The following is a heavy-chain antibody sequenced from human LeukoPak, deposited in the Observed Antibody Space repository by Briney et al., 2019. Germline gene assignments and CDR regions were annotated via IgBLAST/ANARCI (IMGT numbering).Heavy chain of an antibody. CDR2: ISSSSSYI. J-gene: IGHJ4*02. CDR3: ARAMKIVVVTAIPGY. Sequence: GGSLRLSCAASGFTFSSYSMNWGRQAPGKGLEWVSSISSSSSYIYYADSVKGRFTISRDNAKNSLYLQMNSLRAEDTAVYYCARAMKIVVVTAIPGYWGQGTLVTVSS. V-gene: IGHV3-21*01. D-gene: IGHD2-21*02. CDR1: GFTFSSYS.